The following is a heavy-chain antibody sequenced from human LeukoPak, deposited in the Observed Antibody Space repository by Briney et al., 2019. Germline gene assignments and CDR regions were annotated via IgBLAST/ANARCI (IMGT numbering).Heavy chain of an antibody. CDR1: GFTFSSYW. CDR3: ASDYSSGWSHGDY. CDR2: IKQDGSEK. J-gene: IGHJ4*02. V-gene: IGHV3-7*01. Sequence: PGGSLRLSCAASGFTFSSYWMSWVRQAPGKGLEWVANIKQDGSEKYYVDSVKGRFTISRDNAKNSLYLQMDSLRAEDTAVYYCASDYSSGWSHGDYWGQGTLVTVSS. D-gene: IGHD6-19*01.